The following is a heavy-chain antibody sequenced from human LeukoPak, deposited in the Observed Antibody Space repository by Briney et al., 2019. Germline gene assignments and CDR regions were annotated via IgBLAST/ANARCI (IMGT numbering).Heavy chain of an antibody. Sequence: GESLKISCKGSGYSFTSYWIGWVRQMPGKGLEWMGIIYFGDSHTRYSPSFQGQVTISADKSISTAYLQRSSLKASDTAIYYCATSAGSSSSWEFDYWGQGTLVTVSS. CDR2: IYFGDSHT. J-gene: IGHJ4*02. V-gene: IGHV5-51*01. CDR1: GYSFTSYW. CDR3: ATSAGSSSSWEFDY. D-gene: IGHD6-13*01.